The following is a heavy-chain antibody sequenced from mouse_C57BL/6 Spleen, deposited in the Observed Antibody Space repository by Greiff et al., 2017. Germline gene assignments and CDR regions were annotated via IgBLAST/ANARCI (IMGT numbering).Heavy chain of an antibody. CDR1: GFTFSDYG. J-gene: IGHJ2*01. V-gene: IGHV5-17*01. CDR3: AKPLYSLDYFDY. D-gene: IGHD2-1*01. Sequence: EVHLVESGGGLVKPGGSLKLSCAASGFTFSDYGMHWVRQAPEKGLEWVAYISSGSSTIYYADTVKGRFTISRDNAKNTLFLQMTSLRSEDTAMYYCAKPLYSLDYFDYWGQGTTLTVSS. CDR2: ISSGSSTI.